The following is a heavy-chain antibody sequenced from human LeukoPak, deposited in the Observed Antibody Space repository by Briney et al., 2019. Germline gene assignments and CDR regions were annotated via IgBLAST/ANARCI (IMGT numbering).Heavy chain of an antibody. Sequence: SETLSLTCAVYGGSFSGYYWSWIRQPPGKGLEWIGEINHSGSTDYNPSRKSHVTISVDTSKNQFSLKLSSVTAADTAVYYCAIRGVWVHRYFDYWGQGTLVTVSS. CDR2: INHSGST. J-gene: IGHJ4*02. CDR1: GGSFSGYY. V-gene: IGHV4-34*01. D-gene: IGHD7-27*01. CDR3: AIRGVWVHRYFDY.